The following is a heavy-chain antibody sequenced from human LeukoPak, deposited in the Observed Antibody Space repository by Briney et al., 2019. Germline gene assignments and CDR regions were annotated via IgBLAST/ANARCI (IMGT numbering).Heavy chain of an antibody. CDR3: ARQYSGTYYRSFDY. J-gene: IGHJ4*02. D-gene: IGHD3-10*01. CDR2: IYPGDSDT. CDR1: GYSFTNYW. V-gene: IGHV5-51*01. Sequence: GESLKISCKGSGYSFTNYWIGWVRQMPGKGLEWMGVIYPGDSDTRYSPSFQGQVTISADKSISTAYLQWSSLKASDTATYYCARQYSGTYYRSFDYWGQETLATVSS.